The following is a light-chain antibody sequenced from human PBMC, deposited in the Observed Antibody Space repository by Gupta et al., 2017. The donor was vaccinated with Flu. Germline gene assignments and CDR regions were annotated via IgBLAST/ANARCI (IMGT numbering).Light chain of an antibody. CDR2: AAS. Sequence: PSSLSASTGDRVTITCRASQDIITYFAWYQQKPGKAPNLLIHAASTVQSGVPSRFSGSGSGTDFTLIISSLQSEDFATYYCHQEVSYPRTFGGGTKVEIK. J-gene: IGKJ4*01. V-gene: IGKV1-8*01. CDR1: QDIITY. CDR3: HQEVSYPRT.